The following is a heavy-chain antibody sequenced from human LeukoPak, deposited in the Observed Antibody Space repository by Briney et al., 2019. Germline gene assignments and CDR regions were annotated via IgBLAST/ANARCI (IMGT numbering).Heavy chain of an antibody. CDR1: GYTFTNNG. D-gene: IGHD3-22*01. Sequence: GASVKVSCKASGYTFTNNGISWVRQAPGQGLEWMGLISVYNGNTNYAQKFQGRVTLTTDTSTTTAYMELRSLRSDDTAVYYCARDAAYYYDSSGMGEDXXXXXXXXXXXSXSASAPTTYF. V-gene: IGHV1-18*01. CDR3: ARDAAYYYDSSGMGEDXXXXXXXXXXXSXSASAPTTYF. J-gene: IGHJ1*01. CDR2: ISVYNGNT.